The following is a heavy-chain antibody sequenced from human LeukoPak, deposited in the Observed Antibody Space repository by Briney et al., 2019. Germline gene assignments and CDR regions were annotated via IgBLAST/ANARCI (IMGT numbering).Heavy chain of an antibody. V-gene: IGHV3-53*04. J-gene: IGHJ4*02. CDR3: ARVLIDDSSGYYYHY. Sequence: GGSLRLSCAASGFTVSSNYMSWVRQAPGKGLEWVSVIYSGGSTYYADSVKGRFTISRHNSKNTLYLQMNSLRAEDTAVYYCARVLIDDSSGYYYHYWGQGALVTVSS. CDR1: GFTVSSNY. D-gene: IGHD3-22*01. CDR2: IYSGGST.